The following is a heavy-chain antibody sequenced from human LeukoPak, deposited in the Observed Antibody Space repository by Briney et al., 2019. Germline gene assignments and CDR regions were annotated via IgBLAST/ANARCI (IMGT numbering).Heavy chain of an antibody. V-gene: IGHV4-59*08. CDR3: VRRDAGWNYFDY. D-gene: IGHD6-19*01. CDR1: GGSINSHY. CDR2: VYYTGKS. Sequence: PSETLSLTCAISGGSINSHYWGWIRQPPGKALQWIGNVYYTGKSSYNPSLRSRVTISLDTSKNHLPLNLTSVLAADTAIYYCVRRDAGWNYFDYWGQGILVTVSS. J-gene: IGHJ4*02.